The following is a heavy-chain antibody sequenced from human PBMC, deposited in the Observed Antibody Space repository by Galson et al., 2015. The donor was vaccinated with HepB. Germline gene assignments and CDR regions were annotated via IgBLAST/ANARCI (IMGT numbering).Heavy chain of an antibody. CDR3: ARRISLVRGIITRPDYYYGMDV. J-gene: IGHJ6*02. CDR2: INPDGSEE. Sequence: SLRLSCAGSEFTFSSYWMNWVRQAPGKGLEWVAHINPDGSEEYYAASLKGRFTISRVNAKNSLYLQMDSLRAEDTAVYYCARRISLVRGIITRPDYYYGMDVWGQGTTVTVAS. V-gene: IGHV3-7*03. D-gene: IGHD3-10*01. CDR1: EFTFSSYW.